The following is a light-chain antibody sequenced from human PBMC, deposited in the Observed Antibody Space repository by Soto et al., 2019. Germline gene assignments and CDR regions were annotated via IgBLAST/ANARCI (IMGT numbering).Light chain of an antibody. CDR3: SSKRDSSTLCV. CDR2: EVT. V-gene: IGLV2-14*01. CDR1: SSDVGAYNY. Sequence: QSALTQPASVSGSPGQSITISCTGTSSDVGAYNYVSWYQHHPGKVPKLLIYEVTNRPSGVSDRFSGSKSGNTASLTISGRQAEDEADYYCSSKRDSSTLCVFGTGTKLTVL. J-gene: IGLJ1*01.